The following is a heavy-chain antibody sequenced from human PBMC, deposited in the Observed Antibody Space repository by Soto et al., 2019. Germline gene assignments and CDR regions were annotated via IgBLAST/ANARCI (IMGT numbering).Heavy chain of an antibody. Sequence: PSETLSLTCTVSGASISGFYWSWIRKSAGKGLEWIGRIYATGTTDYNPSLKSRVMMSVDTSKKPFSLKLKSVNAADTAVYYCVRDGRKTLRDWFDPWGQGISVTVSS. J-gene: IGHJ5*02. V-gene: IGHV4-4*07. CDR2: IYATGTT. CDR1: GASISGFY. D-gene: IGHD1-1*01. CDR3: VRDGRKTLRDWFDP.